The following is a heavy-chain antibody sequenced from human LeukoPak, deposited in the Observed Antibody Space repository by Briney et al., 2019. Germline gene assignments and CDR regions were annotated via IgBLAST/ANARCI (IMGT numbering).Heavy chain of an antibody. CDR1: GFSFNADW. V-gene: IGHV3-7*01. Sequence: GGSLRLSCAASGFSFNADWMAWVRQALGTGLEWVANINPAGSETFHVDPVKGRFTISRDHAKNLVYLQMNSLRAEDTAVYYCATFGLVAALDLWGQGTLVSVSS. D-gene: IGHD5-12*01. J-gene: IGHJ4*02. CDR2: INPAGSET. CDR3: ATFGLVAALDL.